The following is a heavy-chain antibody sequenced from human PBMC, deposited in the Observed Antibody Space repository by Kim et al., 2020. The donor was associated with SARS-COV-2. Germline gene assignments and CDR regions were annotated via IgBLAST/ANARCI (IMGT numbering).Heavy chain of an antibody. J-gene: IGHJ6*02. Sequence: SETLSLTCAVYGGSFSGYYWSWIRQPPGKGLEWIGEINHSGSTNYNPSLKSRVTISVDTSKNQFSLKLSSVTAAATAVYYCARSRGYQLLYYYYGMDVWGQGTTVTVSS. V-gene: IGHV4-34*01. CDR3: ARSRGYQLLYYYYGMDV. D-gene: IGHD2-2*01. CDR2: INHSGST. CDR1: GGSFSGYY.